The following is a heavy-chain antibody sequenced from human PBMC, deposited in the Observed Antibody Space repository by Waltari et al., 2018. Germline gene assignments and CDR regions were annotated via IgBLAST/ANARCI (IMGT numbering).Heavy chain of an antibody. J-gene: IGHJ5*02. D-gene: IGHD2-15*01. CDR2: ISAYNGNT. V-gene: IGHV1-18*01. CDR1: GYTFTSYG. Sequence: QVQLVQSGAEVKKPGASVKVSCKASGYTFTSYGISWVRQAPGQGLEWMGWISAYNGNTNYAQKLQGRVTMTTDPSTSTAYRELRSLRSDDTAVYYCARDWTYCSGGSCRADWFDPWGQGTLVTVSS. CDR3: ARDWTYCSGGSCRADWFDP.